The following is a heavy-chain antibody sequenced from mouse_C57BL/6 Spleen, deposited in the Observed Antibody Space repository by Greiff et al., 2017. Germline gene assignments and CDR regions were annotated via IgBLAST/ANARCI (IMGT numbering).Heavy chain of an antibody. CDR2: ISSGGSYT. Sequence: EVQVVESGGDLVKPGGSLKLSCAASGFTFSSYGMSWVRQTPDKRLEWVATISSGGSYTYYPASVKGRFTISRDNAKNTLYLQMRSLKSEDTAMYYCARRDYGSPFAYWGQGTLVTVSA. CDR1: GFTFSSYG. J-gene: IGHJ3*01. D-gene: IGHD1-1*01. CDR3: ARRDYGSPFAY. V-gene: IGHV5-6*01.